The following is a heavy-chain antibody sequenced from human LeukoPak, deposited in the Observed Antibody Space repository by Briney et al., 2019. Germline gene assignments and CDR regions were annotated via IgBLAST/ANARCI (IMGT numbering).Heavy chain of an antibody. CDR2: INPNSGGT. CDR1: GYTFTGYY. J-gene: IGHJ5*02. Sequence: ASVKVSCKASGYTFTGYYMHWVRQAPGQGLEWMGWINPNSGGTNYAQKFQGRVTMTRDTSISTAYMELSRLRSDDTAVYYCAREHCSGGSYYPLGGFDPWGQGTLVTVSS. CDR3: AREHCSGGSYYPLGGFDP. V-gene: IGHV1-2*02. D-gene: IGHD2-15*01.